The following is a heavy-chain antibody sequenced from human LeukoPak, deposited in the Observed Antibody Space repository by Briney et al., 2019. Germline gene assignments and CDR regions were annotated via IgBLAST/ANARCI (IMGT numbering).Heavy chain of an antibody. Sequence: KTGGSLRLSCAASGFTFSSYAMSWVRQAPGKGLEWIGSIYYSGSTYYNPSLKSRVTISVDTSKNQFSLKLSSVTAADTAVYYCARQWELGSNAFDIWGQGTMVTVSS. V-gene: IGHV4-39*01. CDR3: ARQWELGSNAFDI. J-gene: IGHJ3*02. CDR1: GFTFSSYA. D-gene: IGHD7-27*01. CDR2: IYYSGST.